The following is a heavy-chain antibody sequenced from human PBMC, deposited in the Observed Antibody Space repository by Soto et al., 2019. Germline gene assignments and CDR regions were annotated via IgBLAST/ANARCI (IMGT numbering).Heavy chain of an antibody. D-gene: IGHD3-16*02. Sequence: QVQLVQSGAEVKKPGASVKVSCKASGYTFTSYYMHWVRQAPGQGLEWMGIINPSGGSTSYAQKFQGRVTMTRDTATSTVYMELSRLRSEDTAVYYCARSRVLGELSFLPPVPVWFDPWGQGTLVTVSS. CDR3: ARSRVLGELSFLPPVPVWFDP. CDR1: GYTFTSYY. J-gene: IGHJ5*02. CDR2: INPSGGST. V-gene: IGHV1-46*01.